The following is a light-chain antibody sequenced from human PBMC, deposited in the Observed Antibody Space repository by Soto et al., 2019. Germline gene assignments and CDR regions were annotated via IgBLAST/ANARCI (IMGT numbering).Light chain of an antibody. Sequence: EIVMTQSPATLSVSPGERATLSCRASQSVNSNLAWYQQKPGQAPRLLIYNAFTRATGIPVRFSGSGSGTEFTLTISSLQSEDIAVYYCQQYNNWPPFTFGPGTKVHIK. J-gene: IGKJ3*01. CDR2: NAF. CDR3: QQYNNWPPFT. V-gene: IGKV3-15*01. CDR1: QSVNSN.